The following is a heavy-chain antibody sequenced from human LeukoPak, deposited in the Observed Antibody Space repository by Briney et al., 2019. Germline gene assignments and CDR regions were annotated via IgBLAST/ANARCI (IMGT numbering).Heavy chain of an antibody. V-gene: IGHV1-2*02. CDR1: GYTFTGYY. D-gene: IGHD3-22*01. Sequence: ASVKVSCKASGYTFTGYYMHWVRQAPGQGLEWMGWINPNSGGTNYAQKFQGRVTMTRDTSISTAYMELSRLRSDDTAVYYCARERSITMIVVAIQGLDYWGQGTLVTVS. J-gene: IGHJ4*02. CDR2: INPNSGGT. CDR3: ARERSITMIVVAIQGLDY.